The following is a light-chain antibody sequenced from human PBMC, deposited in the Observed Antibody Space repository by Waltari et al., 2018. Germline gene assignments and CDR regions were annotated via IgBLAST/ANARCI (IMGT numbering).Light chain of an antibody. CDR1: QDITNY. CDR2: ATS. CDR3: QQYDSLPLT. Sequence: DVQMTQSPSSLSASIGDRVTITCQASQDITNYLNWYQQKPGKAPNLLIYATSNLESGVPSMFSGSGSGTLFTFTISSLQPEDIATYYCQQYDSLPLTFGPGTTVDV. V-gene: IGKV1-33*01. J-gene: IGKJ3*01.